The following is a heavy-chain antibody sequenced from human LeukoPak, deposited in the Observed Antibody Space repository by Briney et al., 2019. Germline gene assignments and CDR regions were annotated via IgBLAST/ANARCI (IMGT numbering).Heavy chain of an antibody. CDR2: INHSGST. V-gene: IGHV4-34*01. D-gene: IGHD6-19*01. Sequence: SETLSLTCAVYGGSFSGYYWSWIRQPPGKGLEWIGEINHSGSTNYNPSLKSRVTISVDTSKNQFSLKLSSVTAADTAVYYCARGVNGIAVAGTYYYYYYMDVWGKGTTVTVSS. CDR1: GGSFSGYY. CDR3: ARGVNGIAVAGTYYYYYYMDV. J-gene: IGHJ6*03.